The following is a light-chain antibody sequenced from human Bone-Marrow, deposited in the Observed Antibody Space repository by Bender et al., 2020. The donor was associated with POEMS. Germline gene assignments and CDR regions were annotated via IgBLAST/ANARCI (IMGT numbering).Light chain of an antibody. J-gene: IGLJ3*02. V-gene: IGLV2-14*02. CDR2: EVT. Sequence: QSALTQPASVSGSPGQSITISCTGTSSDVGSYDVVSWYKQHPGKAPKLLIYEVTKRPSGVPDRFSGSRSGNTASLTVSGLQAEDEADYYCSSYTGSNTLMFGGGTKLTVL. CDR3: SSYTGSNTLM. CDR1: SSDVGSYDV.